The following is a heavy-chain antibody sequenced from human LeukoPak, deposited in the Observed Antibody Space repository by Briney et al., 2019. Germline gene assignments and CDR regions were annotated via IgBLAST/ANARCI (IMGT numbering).Heavy chain of an antibody. Sequence: GGSLRLSCAASGFTFSNYDMSWVRQAPGKGLEWVSAISATGDSTYYAHSVTGRFSISRDNSKHTLYVQMNSLRAEDTAIYYCAKGPRTVRFGDRHKGIFDWWGEGTLVTVSS. CDR3: AKGPRTVRFGDRHKGIFDW. D-gene: IGHD3-10*01. V-gene: IGHV3-23*01. CDR2: ISATGDST. J-gene: IGHJ4*02. CDR1: GFTFSNYD.